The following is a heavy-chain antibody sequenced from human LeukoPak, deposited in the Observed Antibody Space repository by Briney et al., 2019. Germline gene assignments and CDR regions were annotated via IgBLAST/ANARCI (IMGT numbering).Heavy chain of an antibody. CDR3: ARHSYYYDSSGSPWYFDL. Sequence: GESLKISRKGSGYSFTSYWIGWVRQMPGKGLEWMGIIYPGDSDTRYSPSFQGQVTISADKSISTAYLQWSSLKASDTAMYYCARHSYYYDSSGSPWYFDLWGRGTLVTVSS. CDR1: GYSFTSYW. CDR2: IYPGDSDT. J-gene: IGHJ2*01. V-gene: IGHV5-51*01. D-gene: IGHD3-22*01.